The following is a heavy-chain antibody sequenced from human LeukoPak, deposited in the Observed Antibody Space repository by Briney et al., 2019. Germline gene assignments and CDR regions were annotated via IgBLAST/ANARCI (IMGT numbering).Heavy chain of an antibody. Sequence: SVKVSCKASGGTFSSYAISWVRQAPGQGLEWMGRIIPILGIANYAQKFQGRVTITADKSTSTAYMELSSLRSEDTAVYYCARGTGSSGYYRQYYYYSMDVWGQGTTVTVSS. CDR2: IIPILGIA. V-gene: IGHV1-69*04. CDR1: GGTFSSYA. D-gene: IGHD3-22*01. J-gene: IGHJ6*02. CDR3: ARGTGSSGYYRQYYYYSMDV.